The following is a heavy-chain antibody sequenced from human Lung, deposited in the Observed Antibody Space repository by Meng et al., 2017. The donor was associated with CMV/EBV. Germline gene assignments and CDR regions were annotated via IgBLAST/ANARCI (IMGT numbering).Heavy chain of an antibody. J-gene: IGHJ4*02. CDR3: ASLIRRPLEAYSKFDY. Sequence: ESXKIPXAASGFTFSSYSMNWVRQAPGKGLEWVSSISISSSYIYYADSVKGRFTISRDDANNSLYLHMNGLRAEYTAVYYCASLIRRPLEAYSKFDYWGQGXLVTVSS. CDR2: ISISSSYI. V-gene: IGHV3-21*01. CDR1: GFTFSSYS. D-gene: IGHD4-11*01.